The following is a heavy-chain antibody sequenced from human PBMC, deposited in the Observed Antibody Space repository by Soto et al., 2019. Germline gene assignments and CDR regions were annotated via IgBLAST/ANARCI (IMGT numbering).Heavy chain of an antibody. J-gene: IGHJ4*02. D-gene: IGHD2-15*01. CDR2: ISYDGSNK. CDR3: ARGYCTGGSCYFPHDY. V-gene: IGHV3-30-3*01. CDR1: GFTFSSYA. Sequence: QVQLVESGGGVVQPGRSLRLSCAASGFTFSSYAMHWVRQAPCKGLEWVAVISYDGSNKYYADSVKGRFTISRDNSKNTLYLQMNSLRAEDTAVYYCARGYCTGGSCYFPHDYWGQGTLVTVSS.